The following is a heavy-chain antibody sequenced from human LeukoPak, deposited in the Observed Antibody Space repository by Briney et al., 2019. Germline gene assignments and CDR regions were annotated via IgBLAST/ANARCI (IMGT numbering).Heavy chain of an antibody. D-gene: IGHD4-17*01. Sequence: PGGSLRLSCAASGFTFSSYWMHWVRQAPGKGLVWVSRINTDGKSTTYADSVKGRFTISRDNAKNSLYLQMNSLRAEDTAVYYCARDKGDYVGYNWFDPWGQGTLVTVSS. CDR2: INTDGKST. J-gene: IGHJ5*02. V-gene: IGHV3-74*01. CDR1: GFTFSSYW. CDR3: ARDKGDYVGYNWFDP.